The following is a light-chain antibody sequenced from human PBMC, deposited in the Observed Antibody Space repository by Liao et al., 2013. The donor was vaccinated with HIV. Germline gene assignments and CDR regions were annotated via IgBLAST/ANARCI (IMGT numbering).Light chain of an antibody. CDR3: QVWDSSSDHPEGV. CDR2: YDN. CDR1: NIGGRS. Sequence: SYELTQPPSVSVAPGATATITCGGDNIGGRSVHWYQHKAGQAPHLVISYDNDRPSGIPARFSGSNSGNTATLTISRVEAGDEADYYCQVWDSSSDHPEGVFGGGTKLTVL. J-gene: IGLJ2*01. V-gene: IGLV3-21*01.